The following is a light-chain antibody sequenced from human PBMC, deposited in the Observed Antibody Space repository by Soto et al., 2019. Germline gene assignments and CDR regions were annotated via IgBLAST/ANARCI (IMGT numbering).Light chain of an antibody. CDR3: CSYAGSSTFV. Sequence: QSVLTQPASVSGSPGQSITISCTGTSSDVGSYNLVSWYQQHPGKAPKLMIYEVSKRPSGVSNRFSGSKPGNTASLTISGLQAEDEADYYCCSYAGSSTFVFGTGTKVTV. CDR1: SSDVGSYNL. CDR2: EVS. V-gene: IGLV2-23*02. J-gene: IGLJ1*01.